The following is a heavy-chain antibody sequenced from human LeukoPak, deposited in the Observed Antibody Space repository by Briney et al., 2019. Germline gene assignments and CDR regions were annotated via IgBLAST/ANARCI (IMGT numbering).Heavy chain of an antibody. CDR1: GFTFSSYE. J-gene: IGHJ4*02. CDR2: ISSSGSTI. V-gene: IGHV3-48*03. CDR3: AKSRGYSGYEYDY. D-gene: IGHD5-12*01. Sequence: GGSLRLSCAASGFTFSSYEMNWVRQAPGKGLEWVSYISSSGSTIYYADSVKGRFTISRDNSRNTLYLQMNSLRAEDTAVYYCAKSRGYSGYEYDYWGQGTLVTVSS.